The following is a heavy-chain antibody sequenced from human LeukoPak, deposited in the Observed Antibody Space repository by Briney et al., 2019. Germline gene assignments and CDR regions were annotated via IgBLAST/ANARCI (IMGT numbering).Heavy chain of an antibody. V-gene: IGHV1-2*02. Sequence: ASVKVSCKASGYTFTDYYVHWVRQAPGQGLECMGWINPKSGGTSYAQKFQSRVTMTRDTSISTAYMELGRLRSDDTAVYYCARGGRDYGDYWGQGTLVTVSS. CDR1: GYTFTDYY. CDR3: ARGGRDYGDY. J-gene: IGHJ4*02. CDR2: INPKSGGT.